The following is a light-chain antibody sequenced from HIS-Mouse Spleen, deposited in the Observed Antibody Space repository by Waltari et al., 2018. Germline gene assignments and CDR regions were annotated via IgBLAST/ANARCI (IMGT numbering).Light chain of an antibody. CDR2: EGS. CDR3: CSYAGSSTWV. J-gene: IGLJ3*02. CDR1: SSDVGSYNL. V-gene: IGLV2-23*01. Sequence: QSALTQPASVSGSPGQSITISCTGTSSDVGSYNLVSWYQQHPGKAPKLVSYEGSKRPSGFSNPFAGSKSGNTASRTISGLQAEDEADYYCCSYAGSSTWVVGGGTKLTVL.